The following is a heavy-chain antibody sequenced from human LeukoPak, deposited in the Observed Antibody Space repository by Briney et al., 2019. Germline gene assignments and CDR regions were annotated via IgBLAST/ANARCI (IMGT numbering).Heavy chain of an antibody. Sequence: SETLSLTCTVSGGSISSYYWSWIRQPPGKGLEWIGYIYYSGSTNYNPSLKSRVTISVDTSKNQFSLKLSSVTAADTAVYYCARHIVVVIGMDAFDIWGQGTMVTVSS. V-gene: IGHV4-59*01. D-gene: IGHD2-21*01. CDR2: IYYSGST. CDR1: GGSISSYY. J-gene: IGHJ3*02. CDR3: ARHIVVVIGMDAFDI.